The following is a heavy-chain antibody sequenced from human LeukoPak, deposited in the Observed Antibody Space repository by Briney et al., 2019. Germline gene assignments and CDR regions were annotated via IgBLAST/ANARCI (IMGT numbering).Heavy chain of an antibody. Sequence: AASVKVSCKASGYTFTGYYMHWVRQAPGQGLEWMGWISPNSGGTNYAQQFQGRVTMTRNTSISTAYMELSSLRSEDTAVYYCARGGPYGDYMDYWGQGTLVTVSS. CDR2: ISPNSGGT. D-gene: IGHD4-17*01. CDR1: GYTFTGYY. J-gene: IGHJ4*02. CDR3: ARGGPYGDYMDY. V-gene: IGHV1-2*02.